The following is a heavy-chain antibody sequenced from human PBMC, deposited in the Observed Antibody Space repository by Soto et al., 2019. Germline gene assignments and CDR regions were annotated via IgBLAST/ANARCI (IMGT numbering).Heavy chain of an antibody. CDR1: GYTFTSYG. Sequence: QVQLVQSGAEVKKPGASVKVSCKASGYTFTSYGISWVRQAPGQGLEWMGWISAYNGNTNYAQKLQGRVTMTTDTATSTAYMELRSLTSDDTAVYYYARFGTVSDEIIYYYHCLDVWGKGTTVTVSS. V-gene: IGHV1-18*01. D-gene: IGHD4-4*01. CDR3: ARFGTVSDEIIYYYHCLDV. J-gene: IGHJ6*03. CDR2: ISAYNGNT.